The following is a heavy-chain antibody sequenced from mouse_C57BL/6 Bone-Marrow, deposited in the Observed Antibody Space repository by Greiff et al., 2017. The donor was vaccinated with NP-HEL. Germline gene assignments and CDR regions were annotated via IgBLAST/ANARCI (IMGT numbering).Heavy chain of an antibody. CDR3: AREFGSSYIYWYFDV. J-gene: IGHJ1*03. CDR1: GYTFTSYW. CDR2: IHPNSGST. Sequence: QVQLQQPGAELVKPGASVKLSCKASGYTFTSYWMHWVKQRPGQGLEWIGMIHPNSGSTNYNEKFKSKATLTVDKSSSTAYMQLSSLTSEDSAVYYCAREFGSSYIYWYFDVWGTGTRSPSPQ. V-gene: IGHV1-64*01. D-gene: IGHD1-1*01.